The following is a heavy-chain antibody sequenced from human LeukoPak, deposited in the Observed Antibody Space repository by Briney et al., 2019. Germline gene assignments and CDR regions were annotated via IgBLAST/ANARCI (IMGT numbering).Heavy chain of an antibody. CDR1: GYTFTNYG. J-gene: IGHJ4*02. D-gene: IGHD5-24*01. CDR2: ISAYNGDT. Sequence: GATVKISCKASGYTFTNYGITWVRQAPGQGLEWMGWISAYNGDTKYAQNLQGRVTMTTDTPTSTAYMELRSLRSDDTAVYYCGRVDMATSKDYWGQGTLVTVSS. CDR3: GRVDMATSKDY. V-gene: IGHV1-18*01.